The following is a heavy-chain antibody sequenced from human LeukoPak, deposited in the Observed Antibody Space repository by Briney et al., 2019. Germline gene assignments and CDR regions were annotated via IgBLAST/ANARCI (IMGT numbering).Heavy chain of an antibody. D-gene: IGHD3-10*01. V-gene: IGHV1-8*01. CDR1: GYTFTSYD. Sequence: ASVKVSCKASGYTFTSYDINWVRQATGQGLEWMGWMNPNSGNTGYAQKFQGRVTMTRNTSISTAYMELSSLRSEDTAVYYCARGRAERVLLWFGEFHFDPWGQGTLVTVSS. CDR2: MNPNSGNT. J-gene: IGHJ5*02. CDR3: ARGRAERVLLWFGEFHFDP.